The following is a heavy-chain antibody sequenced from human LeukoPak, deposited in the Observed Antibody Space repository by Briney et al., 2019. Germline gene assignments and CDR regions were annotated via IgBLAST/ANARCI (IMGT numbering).Heavy chain of an antibody. J-gene: IGHJ4*02. CDR1: GGSFSDYY. CDR3: ASEGSYYCFDY. Sequence: SETLSLTCAVYGGSFSDYYWTWIRQPPGKGLEWIGEINHSGSTNYNPSLKSRVTISVDTSKNQFSLKLSSVTAADTAVYYCASEGSYYCFDYWGQGTLVTVSS. V-gene: IGHV4-34*01. D-gene: IGHD1-26*01. CDR2: INHSGST.